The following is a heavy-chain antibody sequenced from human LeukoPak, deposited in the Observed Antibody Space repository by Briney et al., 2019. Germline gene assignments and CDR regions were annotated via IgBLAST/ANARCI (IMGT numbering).Heavy chain of an antibody. J-gene: IGHJ4*02. CDR1: GGTFSSYA. Sequence: ASVKVSCKASGGTFSSYAISWVRQAPGQGLEWMGGIIPIFGTANYAQKFQGRVTITADESTSTAYMELSSLRSEDTAVYYCARENVVTAIFDYWGQGTLVTVSS. D-gene: IGHD2-21*02. V-gene: IGHV1-69*13. CDR2: IIPIFGTA. CDR3: ARENVVTAIFDY.